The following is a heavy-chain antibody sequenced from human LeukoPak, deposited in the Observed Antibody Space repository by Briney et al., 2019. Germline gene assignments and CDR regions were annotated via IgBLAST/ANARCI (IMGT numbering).Heavy chain of an antibody. CDR3: ALPTWLVIHFDY. CDR1: GFSLSNVRMG. CDR2: IYSNDEK. J-gene: IGHJ4*02. D-gene: IGHD3-22*01. V-gene: IGHV2-26*01. Sequence: SGPTLLNSTETLTLTCTVSGFSLSNVRMGVSWIRQPPGKALEWLAHIYSNDEKSYSTSLKSRLTISKDTSKSQVVLTMTNMDPVDTAIYYCALPTWLVIHFDYWGQGTLVSVSS.